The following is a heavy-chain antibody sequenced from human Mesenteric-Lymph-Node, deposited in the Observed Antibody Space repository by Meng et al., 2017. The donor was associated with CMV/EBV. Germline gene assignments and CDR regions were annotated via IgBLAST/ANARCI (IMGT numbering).Heavy chain of an antibody. CDR3: VRADPGMVIDH. V-gene: IGHV4-39*07. CDR2: IYYGGNT. Sequence: LTFTVSVCSINDFYWGWIRQPPGKGLEWIGSIYYGGNTYYNPSLKSRVTMSVDTSENQFSLKVNSVTAADTAVYYCVRADPGMVIDHWGQGTLVTVSS. D-gene: IGHD5-18*01. J-gene: IGHJ4*02. CDR1: VCSINDFY.